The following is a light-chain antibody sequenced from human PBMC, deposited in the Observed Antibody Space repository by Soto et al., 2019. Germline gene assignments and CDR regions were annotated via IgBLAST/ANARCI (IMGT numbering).Light chain of an antibody. Sequence: QSVLTQPPSVSGAPGQRVKISCTGSSSNIGAGHDAHWYQQLPGTAPKLLIYGNNNRPSGVPDRFSGSKSGTSASLAITGLQAEDEADYYCQSYDSSLGIVILGGGTKLTVL. CDR1: SSNIGAGHD. V-gene: IGLV1-40*01. J-gene: IGLJ2*01. CDR3: QSYDSSLGIVI. CDR2: GNN.